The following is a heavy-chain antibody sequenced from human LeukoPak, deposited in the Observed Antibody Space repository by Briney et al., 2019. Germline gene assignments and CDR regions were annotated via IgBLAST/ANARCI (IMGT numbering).Heavy chain of an antibody. CDR3: AKDRAVGSAIYDFDY. J-gene: IGHJ4*02. V-gene: IGHV3-30*18. Sequence: GGSLRLSCAASGFTFSSYAMHWDRQAPGKGLEWVAVIASDGRDKKYVDSVKGRFTISRDNSRNTLFLQMNSLRPEDTAVYYCAKDRAVGSAIYDFDYWGQGNLVTVSS. D-gene: IGHD3-3*01. CDR2: IASDGRDK. CDR1: GFTFSSYA.